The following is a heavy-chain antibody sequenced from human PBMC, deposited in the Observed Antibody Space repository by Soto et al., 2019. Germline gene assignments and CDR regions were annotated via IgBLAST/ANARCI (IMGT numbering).Heavy chain of an antibody. J-gene: IGHJ6*02. V-gene: IGHV3-23*01. Sequence: ELTRRLPCAPSGFTLSNYAMCWVSQAPGTELEWVSGISGSGGSTYYADSVKGRFTISRDNSKNTLYLQMNSLRAEDTAVYYCAKFRSIAADGSPYYYGMDCWGQGPTVIFSS. CDR1: GFTLSNYA. CDR2: ISGSGGST. D-gene: IGHD6-13*01. CDR3: AKFRSIAADGSPYYYGMDC.